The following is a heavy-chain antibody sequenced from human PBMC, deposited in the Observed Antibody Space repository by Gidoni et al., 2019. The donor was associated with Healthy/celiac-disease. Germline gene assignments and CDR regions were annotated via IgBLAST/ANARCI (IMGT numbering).Heavy chain of an antibody. V-gene: IGHV4-34*01. CDR3: ASGEDSSGYEHRTFDY. Sequence: QVQLQQWGAGLLKPSETLSLTCAVYGGSFSGYYWRWIRQPPGKGLEWSGEINHSGSTNYNPSLKRRVTISVDTSKNQFSLKLSSVTAADTAVYYCASGEDSSGYEHRTFDYWGQGTLVTVSS. CDR2: INHSGST. D-gene: IGHD3-22*01. J-gene: IGHJ4*02. CDR1: GGSFSGYY.